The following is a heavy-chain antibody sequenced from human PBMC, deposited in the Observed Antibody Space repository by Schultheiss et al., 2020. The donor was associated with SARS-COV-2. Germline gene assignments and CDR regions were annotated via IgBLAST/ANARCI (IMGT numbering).Heavy chain of an antibody. CDR1: GGSISSGGYY. V-gene: IGHV4-39*01. CDR3: TLCTSCLYYYYYYMDV. Sequence: SETLSLTCTVSGGSISSGGYYWSWIRQPPGKGLEWIGSIYYSGSTYYNPSLKSRVTISVDTSKNQFSLKLSSVTAADTAVYYCTLCTSCLYYYYYYMDVWGKGATVTV. D-gene: IGHD2-2*01. CDR2: IYYSGST. J-gene: IGHJ6*03.